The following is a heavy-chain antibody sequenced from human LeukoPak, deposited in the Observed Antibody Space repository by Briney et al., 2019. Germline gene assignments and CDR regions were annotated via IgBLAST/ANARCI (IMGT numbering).Heavy chain of an antibody. V-gene: IGHV1-24*01. CDR2: FDPEDGET. D-gene: IGHD2-21*02. CDR1: GYTLTELS. CDR3: AVPAVGSSYCGGDCYGMSYYFDY. J-gene: IGHJ4*02. Sequence: GASVKVSCKVSGYTLTELSMHWVRQAPGKGLEWMGGFDPEDGETIYAQKFQGRVTMTEDTPTDTAYMELSSLRSEDTAVYYCAVPAVGSSYCGGDCYGMSYYFDYWGQGTLVTVSS.